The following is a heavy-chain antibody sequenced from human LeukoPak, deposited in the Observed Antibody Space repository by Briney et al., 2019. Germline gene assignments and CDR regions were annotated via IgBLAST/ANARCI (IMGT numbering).Heavy chain of an antibody. D-gene: IGHD6-19*01. CDR2: INHSGST. V-gene: IGHV4-34*01. CDR3: ARGGIAVQSAFDI. Sequence: ETLSLTCAVYGGSFSGSYWSWIRQPPVKELVWIWEINHSGSTKYNPPLTSRVTISVDTSKNQFSLKLSSVTAADTAVYYCARGGIAVQSAFDIWGQGTMVTVSS. CDR1: GGSFSGSY. J-gene: IGHJ3*02.